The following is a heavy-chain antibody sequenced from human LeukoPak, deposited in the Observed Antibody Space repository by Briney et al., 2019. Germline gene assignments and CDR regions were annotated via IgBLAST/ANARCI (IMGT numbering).Heavy chain of an antibody. CDR3: ARGTPPYYDILTGSRGFDY. CDR1: GYTFTSYG. CDR2: ISSNDGNT. D-gene: IGHD3-9*01. Sequence: ASVKVSCKASGYTFTSYGISWVRQAPGQGLEWMGWISSNDGNTYYVQNFQGRVTMTTDTSTSTAYMELRSLRSDDTAVYYCARGTPPYYDILTGSRGFDYWGQGTLVTVSS. V-gene: IGHV1-18*01. J-gene: IGHJ4*02.